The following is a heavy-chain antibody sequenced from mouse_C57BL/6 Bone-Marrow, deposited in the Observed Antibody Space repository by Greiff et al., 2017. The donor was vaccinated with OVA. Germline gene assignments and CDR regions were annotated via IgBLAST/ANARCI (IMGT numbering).Heavy chain of an antibody. CDR2: ISDGGSYT. Sequence: EVKVVESGGGLVKPGGSLKLSCAASGFTFSSYAMSWVRQTPEKRLEWVATISDGGSYTYYPENVKGRFTISRDNAKNNLYLQLSHLESEDTAMYYCARAGLGPWFAYWGQGTLVTVSA. CDR3: ARAGLGPWFAY. D-gene: IGHD4-1*01. V-gene: IGHV5-4*03. CDR1: GFTFSSYA. J-gene: IGHJ3*01.